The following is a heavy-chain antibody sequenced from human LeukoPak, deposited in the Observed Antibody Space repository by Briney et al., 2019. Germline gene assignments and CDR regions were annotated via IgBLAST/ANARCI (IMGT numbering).Heavy chain of an antibody. J-gene: IGHJ3*02. CDR3: AKDRLRYFDWLLYPDAFDI. V-gene: IGHV3-30*02. D-gene: IGHD3-9*01. CDR2: IRYDGSNK. Sequence: PGGSLRLSCAASRFTFSSYGMHWVRQAPGKGLEWVAFIRYDGSNKYYADSVKGRFTISRDNSKNTLYLQMNSLRAEDTAVYYCAKDRLRYFDWLLYPDAFDIWGQGTMVTVSS. CDR1: RFTFSSYG.